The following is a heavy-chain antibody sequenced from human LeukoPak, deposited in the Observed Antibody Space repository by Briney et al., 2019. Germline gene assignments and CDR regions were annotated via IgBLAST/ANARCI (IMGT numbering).Heavy chain of an antibody. J-gene: IGHJ4*02. CDR2: IYYSGST. V-gene: IGHV4-59*12. CDR3: ARDQSGATTFDY. D-gene: IGHD5-12*01. Sequence: SSETLSLTCTVSGGSISSYYWSWIRQPPGKGLEWIGYIYYSGSTNYNPSLKSRVTISVDTSKNHFSLKLSSVTAADTAVYYCARDQSGATTFDYWGQGTLVTVSS. CDR1: GGSISSYY.